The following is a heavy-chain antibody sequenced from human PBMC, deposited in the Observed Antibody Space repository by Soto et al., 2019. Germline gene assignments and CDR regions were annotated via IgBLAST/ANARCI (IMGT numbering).Heavy chain of an antibody. Sequence: SETLSLTCTVSGGSISSYYWSWIRQPPGKGLEWIGYIYYSGSTNYNPSLRSRVTISVDTSKNQFSLKLSSVTAADTAVYYCARQGHGGTPNYYYYYMDVWGKGTTVTVSS. CDR2: IYYSGST. CDR3: ARQGHGGTPNYYYYYMDV. J-gene: IGHJ6*03. V-gene: IGHV4-59*08. CDR1: GGSISSYY. D-gene: IGHD3-16*01.